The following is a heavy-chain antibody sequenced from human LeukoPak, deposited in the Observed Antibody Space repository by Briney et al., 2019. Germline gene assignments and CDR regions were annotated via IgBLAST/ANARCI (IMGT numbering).Heavy chain of an antibody. CDR2: IKQDGSEK. D-gene: IGHD6-13*01. CDR1: GFTFSSYW. Sequence: GGSLRLSCAASGFTFSSYWMSWVRQAPGKGLEWVANIKQDGSEKYYVDSVKGRFTISRDNAKNSLYLQMNSLRAEDTAVYYCARVWWRGSSWHGFWFDPWGQGTLVTVSS. J-gene: IGHJ5*02. CDR3: ARVWWRGSSWHGFWFDP. V-gene: IGHV3-7*01.